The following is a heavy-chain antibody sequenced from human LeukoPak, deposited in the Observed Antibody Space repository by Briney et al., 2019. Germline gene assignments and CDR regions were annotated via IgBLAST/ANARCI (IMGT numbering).Heavy chain of an antibody. CDR2: INHSGST. CDR1: GGAFSGYY. D-gene: IGHD6-19*01. CDR3: ARGRKGSSGWKGWFDP. Sequence: SETLSLTCAVSGGAFSGYYCSWIRQPPGPGLEWIGEINHSGSTNYNPSLKSRVTMLVDTSKSQFSLRLSSVTAADTAVYYCARGRKGSSGWKGWFDPWGQETLVTVSS. V-gene: IGHV4-34*01. J-gene: IGHJ5*02.